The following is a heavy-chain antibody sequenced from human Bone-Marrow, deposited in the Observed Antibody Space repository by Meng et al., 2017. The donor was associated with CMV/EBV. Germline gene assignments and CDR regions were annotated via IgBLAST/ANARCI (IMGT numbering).Heavy chain of an antibody. J-gene: IGHJ6*02. CDR2: INHSGST. D-gene: IGHD2-2*02. CDR3: ARRRGYCSSTSCYNYYGMDV. Sequence: SETLSLTCAVYGGSFSGYYWSWIRQPPGKGLEWIGEINHSGSTNYNPSLKSRVTISVDTSKNQFSLKLSSVTAEDTAVYYCARRRGYCSSTSCYNYYGMDVWGQGTTVTVSS. CDR1: GGSFSGYY. V-gene: IGHV4-34*01.